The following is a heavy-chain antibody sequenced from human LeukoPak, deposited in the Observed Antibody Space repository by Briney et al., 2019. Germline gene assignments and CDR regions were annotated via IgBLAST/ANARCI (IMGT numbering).Heavy chain of an antibody. D-gene: IGHD4-17*01. CDR1: GFTFSNYN. CDR2: ISSSSSYI. J-gene: IGHJ5*01. Sequence: PGGSLRLSCAASGFTFSNYNMNWVRQAPGKGLEWVSSISSSSSYIYYADSVKGRFTISRDNAKNSLYLQMNSLRAEDTAVYYCARGMTTVTTWFDSWGQGTLVTVSS. CDR3: ARGMTTVTTWFDS. V-gene: IGHV3-21*01.